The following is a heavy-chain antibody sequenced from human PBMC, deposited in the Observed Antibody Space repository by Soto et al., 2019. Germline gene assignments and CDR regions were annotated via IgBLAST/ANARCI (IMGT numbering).Heavy chain of an antibody. CDR3: ARDALGGCYWARYIDL. J-gene: IGHJ2*01. Sequence: EVQLVESGGGLVQPGGSLRLSCVGSGFSFSNYAMDWVRQAPGKGLEWVSYISLSSSNIHYADSVQGRFTISRDNXKXXIDRQMNSLRAEDTAVYYGARDALGGCYWARYIDLWGRGTMVTGSS. CDR2: ISLSSSNI. D-gene: IGHD1-26*01. CDR1: GFSFSNYA. V-gene: IGHV3-48*01.